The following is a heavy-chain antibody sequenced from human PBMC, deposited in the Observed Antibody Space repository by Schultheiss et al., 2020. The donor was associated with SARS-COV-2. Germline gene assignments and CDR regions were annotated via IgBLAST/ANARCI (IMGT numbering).Heavy chain of an antibody. CDR3: VRARIGYCSSTSCYRPYYFDY. J-gene: IGHJ4*02. CDR1: GGSFSGYY. Sequence: GSLRLSCAVYGGSFSGYYWSWIRQPPGKGLEWIGEINHSGSTNYNPSLKSRVTISVDTSKNQFSLKLSSVTAADTAVYYCVRARIGYCSSTSCYRPYYFDYWGQGTLVTVSS. V-gene: IGHV4-34*01. CDR2: INHSGST. D-gene: IGHD2-2*02.